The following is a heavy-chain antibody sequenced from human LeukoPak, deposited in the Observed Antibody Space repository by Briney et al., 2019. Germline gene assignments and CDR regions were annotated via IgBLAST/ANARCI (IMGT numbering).Heavy chain of an antibody. Sequence: GGSLRLSCAASGFIFANHAMSWVRQGPGKGLEWVSTISGSGGSTYYADSVKGRFTISRDNSKNTLFLQMNSLRADDTAVYFCAKDQKSIAATGYDYWGQGTLVTVSS. CDR3: AKDQKSIAATGYDY. CDR2: ISGSGGST. CDR1: GFIFANHA. J-gene: IGHJ4*02. D-gene: IGHD6-13*01. V-gene: IGHV3-23*01.